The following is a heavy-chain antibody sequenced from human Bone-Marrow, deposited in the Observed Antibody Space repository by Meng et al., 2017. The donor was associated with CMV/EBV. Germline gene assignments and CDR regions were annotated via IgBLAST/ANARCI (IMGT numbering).Heavy chain of an antibody. CDR3: AHLYYDILTGYHRAFDI. D-gene: IGHD3-9*01. CDR1: GFSLSTDGVG. V-gene: IGHV2-5*01. J-gene: IGHJ3*02. CDR2: IYWNDDK. Sequence: SGPTLVKPTQTLTLTCTFSGFSLSTDGVGVGWIRQPPGKTLEWFALIYWNDDKRYSPSLKSRLTITKDTSKNQVVLTMTNMDPVDTATYYCAHLYYDILTGYHRAFDIWGERTMVAVSS.